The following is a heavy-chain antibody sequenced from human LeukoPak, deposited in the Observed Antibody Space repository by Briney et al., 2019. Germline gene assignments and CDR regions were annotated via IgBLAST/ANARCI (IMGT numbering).Heavy chain of an antibody. V-gene: IGHV3-23*01. CDR1: GFTFSSYA. CDR2: ISGSGSST. Sequence: GGSLRLSCAASGFTFSSYAMSWVRQAPGKGLEWVSAISGSGSSTYHADSVKGRFTISRDNSKNTLYLQMNSLTTEDTAVYFCAKEEACGYYHDSSGYRFDYWGQGTLVTVSS. CDR3: AKEEACGYYHDSSGYRFDY. D-gene: IGHD3-22*01. J-gene: IGHJ4*02.